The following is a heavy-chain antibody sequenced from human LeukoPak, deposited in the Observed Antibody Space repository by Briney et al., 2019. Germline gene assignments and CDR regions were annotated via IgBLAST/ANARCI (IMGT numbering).Heavy chain of an antibody. CDR3: ATAENSSGWFGY. D-gene: IGHD6-19*01. Sequence: PSETLPLTCTVSGGSINSYYWSWIRQPPGKGLEWIGYIYYSGSTNYNPSLKSRITISVDTSNNQFSLKVNSVTAADTAVYYCATAENSSGWFGYWGQGTLVTVSS. CDR1: GGSINSYY. J-gene: IGHJ4*02. CDR2: IYYSGST. V-gene: IGHV4-59*08.